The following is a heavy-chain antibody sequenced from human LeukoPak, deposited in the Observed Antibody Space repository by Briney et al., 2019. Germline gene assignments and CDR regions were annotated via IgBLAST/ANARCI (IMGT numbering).Heavy chain of an antibody. V-gene: IGHV1-69*13. Sequence: SVKVSCKASGGTFSSYAISWVRQAPGQGLEWMGGIIPIFGTANYAQKFQGRVTITADESTSTAYMELSSLRSEDTAVYYCARGKIGATDFDYWGQGTLVTVSS. D-gene: IGHD1-26*01. J-gene: IGHJ4*02. CDR3: ARGKIGATDFDY. CDR1: GGTFSSYA. CDR2: IIPIFGTA.